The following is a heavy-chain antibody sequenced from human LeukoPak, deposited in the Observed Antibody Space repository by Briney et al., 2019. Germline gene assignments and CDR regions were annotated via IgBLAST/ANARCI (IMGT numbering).Heavy chain of an antibody. D-gene: IGHD3-10*02. V-gene: IGHV3-48*03. CDR1: GFTFSSYE. J-gene: IGHJ4*02. CDR3: ARARTYYYVD. Sequence: GGSLRLSCAASGFTFSSYEMNWVRQAPGKGLEWVSYISSSSSTIYYADSVKGRFTISRDNAKNSLYLQMNSLRAEDTAVYYCARARTYYYVDWGQGTLVTVSS. CDR2: ISSSSSTI.